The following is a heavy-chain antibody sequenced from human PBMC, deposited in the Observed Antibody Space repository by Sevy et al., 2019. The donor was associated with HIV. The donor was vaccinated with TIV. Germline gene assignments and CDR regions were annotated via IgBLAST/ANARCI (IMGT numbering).Heavy chain of an antibody. D-gene: IGHD3-9*01. CDR3: AKDLTGPDCMDV. V-gene: IGHV3-30*18. Sequence: GGSLRLSCVVSGISFGTSGMHWVRQAPGKGLEWVAVITYHGRDKFYAESVKGRSTTSRDNSKNMLYLQMNSLRAEDTAVYYCAKDLTGPDCMDVWGQGTMVTVSS. CDR1: GISFGTSG. CDR2: ITYHGRDK. J-gene: IGHJ6*02.